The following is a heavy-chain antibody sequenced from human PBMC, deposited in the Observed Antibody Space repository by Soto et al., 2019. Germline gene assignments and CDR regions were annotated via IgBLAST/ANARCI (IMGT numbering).Heavy chain of an antibody. CDR2: INADTGNT. CDR1: GYTFTSFA. Sequence: QVQLVQSGAEVKKPGASVTVSCKASGYTFTSFAIHWVRQAPGQRPEWMGWINADTGNTKYSPRFQGRVTFARDTSANTAYMQVSSVRSEDTAVYFCAREVVSGYDLGYWGQGTLVTVSS. D-gene: IGHD5-12*01. V-gene: IGHV1-3*01. J-gene: IGHJ4*02. CDR3: AREVVSGYDLGY.